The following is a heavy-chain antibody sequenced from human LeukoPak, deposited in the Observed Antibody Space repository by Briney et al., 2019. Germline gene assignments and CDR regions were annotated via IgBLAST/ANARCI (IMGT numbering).Heavy chain of an antibody. CDR1: GFTFSSYS. V-gene: IGHV3-48*04. Sequence: GGSLRLSCAASGFTFSSYSMSWVRQAPGKGLEWVSYISGSSSTIYYADSVKGRFTISRDNAKNSLYLQMNSLRAEDTALYYCARDSSSWYVSEHWGQGTLVTVSS. CDR2: ISGSSSTI. D-gene: IGHD6-13*01. J-gene: IGHJ1*01. CDR3: ARDSSSWYVSEH.